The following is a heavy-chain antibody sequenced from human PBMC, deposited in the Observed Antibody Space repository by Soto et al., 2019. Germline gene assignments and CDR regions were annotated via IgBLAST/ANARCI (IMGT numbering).Heavy chain of an antibody. D-gene: IGHD3-3*01. J-gene: IGHJ1*01. V-gene: IGHV4-59*01. Sequence: SETLSLTCTASGGSISSYYWSWIRQPPGKGLEWIGYIYYSGSTNYNPSLKSRVTISVDTSKNQFSLKLSSVTAADTAVYYCASLVSLFGVISTSYFQHWGQGTPVTVSS. CDR1: GGSISSYY. CDR3: ASLVSLFGVISTSYFQH. CDR2: IYYSGST.